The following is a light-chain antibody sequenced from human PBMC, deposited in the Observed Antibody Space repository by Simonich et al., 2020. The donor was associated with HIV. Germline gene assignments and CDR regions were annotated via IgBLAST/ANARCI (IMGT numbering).Light chain of an antibody. CDR3: QQYNNWPPGYT. CDR1: QSVSSN. CDR2: GAS. V-gene: IGKV3-15*01. Sequence: EIVMTQSPATLSVSPGERPTLSCRARQSVSSNLAWYQQKPGLAPRLLIYGASSRATCVPARFSGSGSGTEFTLTISSMQSEDFAIYYCQQYNNWPPGYTFGQGTKLEIK. J-gene: IGKJ2*01.